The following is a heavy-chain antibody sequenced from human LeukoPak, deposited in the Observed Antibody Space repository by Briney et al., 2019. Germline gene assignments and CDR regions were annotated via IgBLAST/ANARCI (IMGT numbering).Heavy chain of an antibody. V-gene: IGHV4-59*01. CDR1: GGSMTNNY. CDR2: VSYRGST. J-gene: IGHJ4*02. Sequence: PSETLSLTCTVSGGSMTNNYWSWIRQPPGKGLEWIGYVSYRGSTDYNPSLKGRVTVSLDTSKSHFSLQLNSVTAADTAVYYCARHVAGITMVRGVHFDYWGQGTLVTVSS. CDR3: ARHVAGITMVRGVHFDY. D-gene: IGHD3-10*01.